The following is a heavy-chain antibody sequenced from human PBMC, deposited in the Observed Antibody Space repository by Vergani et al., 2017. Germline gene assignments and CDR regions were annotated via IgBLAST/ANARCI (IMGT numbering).Heavy chain of an antibody. CDR2: ISYDGSNK. CDR3: AKLRVAVAGTIMGYFDY. V-gene: IGHV3-30*18. Sequence: QVQLVESGGGVVQPGRSLRLSCAASGFTFSSYAMHWVRQAPGKGLEWVAVISYDGSNKYYADSVKGRFTISRDNSKNTLYLQMNSLRAEDTAVYYCAKLRVAVAGTIMGYFDYWGQGTLVTVSS. CDR1: GFTFSSYA. J-gene: IGHJ4*02. D-gene: IGHD6-19*01.